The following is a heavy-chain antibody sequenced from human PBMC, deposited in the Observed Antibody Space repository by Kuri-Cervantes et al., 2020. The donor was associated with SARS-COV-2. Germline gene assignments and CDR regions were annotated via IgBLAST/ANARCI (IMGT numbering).Heavy chain of an antibody. J-gene: IGHJ3*02. CDR1: GGSISSYY. CDR3: AGVHDSSGYKSLDI. Sequence: SETLSLTCTVSGGSISSYYWSWIRQPPGKGLEWIGYIYYSGSTNYNPSLKSRVTISVDTSKNQFSLKLSSVTAADTAVYYCAGVHDSSGYKSLDIWGQGTMVTVSS. CDR2: IYYSGST. D-gene: IGHD3-22*01. V-gene: IGHV4-59*01.